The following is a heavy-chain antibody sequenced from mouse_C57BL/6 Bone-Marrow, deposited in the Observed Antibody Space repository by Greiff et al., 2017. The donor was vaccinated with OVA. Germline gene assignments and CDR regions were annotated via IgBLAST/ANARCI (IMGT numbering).Heavy chain of an antibody. V-gene: IGHV5-17*01. CDR2: ISSGSSTI. Sequence: EVKVVESGGGLVKPGGSLKLSCAASGFTFSDYGMHWVRQAPEKGLEWVAYISSGSSTIYYADTVKGRFTISRDNAKNTLFLQMTSLRSEDTAMCYCARSYTNWGFAYWGQGTLVTVSA. D-gene: IGHD4-1*02. J-gene: IGHJ3*01. CDR3: ARSYTNWGFAY. CDR1: GFTFSDYG.